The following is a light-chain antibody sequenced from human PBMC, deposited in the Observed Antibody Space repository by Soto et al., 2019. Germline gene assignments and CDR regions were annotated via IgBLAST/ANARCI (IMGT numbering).Light chain of an antibody. V-gene: IGKV1-39*01. Sequence: DIQMTQSPSSLSASVGDRVTITCRASQTISNYLNWYQQKPGKAPKVLIYAASSLQSGVPSRFSGSGSGTDFTLTISSLQPEDFATYYCQQSYTTPYTFGQGTKVDSK. CDR3: QQSYTTPYT. CDR1: QTISNY. CDR2: AAS. J-gene: IGKJ2*01.